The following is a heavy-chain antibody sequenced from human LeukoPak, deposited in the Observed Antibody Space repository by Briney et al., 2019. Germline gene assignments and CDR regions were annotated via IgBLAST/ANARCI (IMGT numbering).Heavy chain of an antibody. J-gene: IGHJ6*03. CDR3: ARGAYYYYYMDV. V-gene: IGHV1-8*01. Sequence: GASVKVSCKASGYTFTSYDINWVRQATGQGLEWMGWMNPNSGNTGYAQKFQGRVTMTRNTSISTAYMELSGLRFEDTAVYYCARGAYYYYYMDVWGKGTTVTVSS. CDR1: GYTFTSYD. CDR2: MNPNSGNT.